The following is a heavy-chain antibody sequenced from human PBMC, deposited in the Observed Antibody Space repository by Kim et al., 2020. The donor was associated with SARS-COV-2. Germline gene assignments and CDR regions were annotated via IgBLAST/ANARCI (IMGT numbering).Heavy chain of an antibody. CDR2: ISGSSSTR. CDR1: GFTFSAHS. Sequence: GGSLRLSCAASGFTFSAHSMNWVRQAPGKGLEWISYISGSSSTRFYADSVKGRFTISRDNGKMSLYLQMNSLRPEDTAMYYCTRDLYSNSWNNYYYGMDV. V-gene: IGHV3-48*04. J-gene: IGHJ6*01. D-gene: IGHD1-20*01. CDR3: TRDLYSNSWNNYYYGMDV.